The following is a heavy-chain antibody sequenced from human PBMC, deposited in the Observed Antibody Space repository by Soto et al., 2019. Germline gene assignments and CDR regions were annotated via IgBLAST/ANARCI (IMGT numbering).Heavy chain of an antibody. V-gene: IGHV3-30*03. CDR2: ISHDGSNK. D-gene: IGHD3-3*01. Sequence: QVQLVESGGGVVQPGRSLRLSCAASGFTFTTCGTHWVRQAPGKGLEWVALISHDGSNKYYAESVKGRFTISRDNSKNTLNLQMSSLRAEDTAVYYCASNYYDFWSGYYDYYYLDVWGKGTTVTVSS. CDR3: ASNYYDFWSGYYDYYYLDV. J-gene: IGHJ6*03. CDR1: GFTFTTCG.